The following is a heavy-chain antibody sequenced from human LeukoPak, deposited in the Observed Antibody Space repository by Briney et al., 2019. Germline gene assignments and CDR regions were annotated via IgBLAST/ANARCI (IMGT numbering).Heavy chain of an antibody. Sequence: ASVKVSCKASRGTFSNYAISWVRQAPGQGLEWMGLINPSGGSTSYAQKFQGRVTMTRDMSTTTVYMELSRLIYEDTAVYYCARNWGGDHLVGGLFDSWGHGTLVTVSS. CDR1: RGTFSNYA. V-gene: IGHV1-46*01. CDR2: INPSGGST. D-gene: IGHD2-21*02. CDR3: ARNWGGDHLVGGLFDS. J-gene: IGHJ5*01.